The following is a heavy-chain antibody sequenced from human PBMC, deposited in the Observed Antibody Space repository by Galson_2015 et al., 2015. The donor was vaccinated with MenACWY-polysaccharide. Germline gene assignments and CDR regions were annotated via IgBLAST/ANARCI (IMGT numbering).Heavy chain of an antibody. Sequence: SLRLSCAGSGFTSSSYAMSWVRQAPGKGLEWVSTISGSGGSTFHADSVKGRFTISRDNSKNTLYLQMNSLRVEDTAVFYCAKENSHGGNSNLFDYWGQGTLVTVSS. CDR2: ISGSGGST. J-gene: IGHJ4*02. CDR3: AKENSHGGNSNLFDY. V-gene: IGHV3-23*01. D-gene: IGHD4-23*01. CDR1: GFTSSSYA.